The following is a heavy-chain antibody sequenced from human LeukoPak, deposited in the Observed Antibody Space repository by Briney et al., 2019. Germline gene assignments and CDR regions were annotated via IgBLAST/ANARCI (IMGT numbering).Heavy chain of an antibody. J-gene: IGHJ4*02. D-gene: IGHD6-19*01. CDR3: AGGQSGSSGWYGLKPFDQ. CDR1: GFTVRSNY. Sequence: GGSLRLSCAASGFTVRSNYMSWVRQAPGKGLEWVSVIYSGGSTYYADSVKGRFTISRDNSKNTLYLQMNSLRADDTAVYYCAGGQSGSSGWYGLKPFDQWGQGTLVSVS. V-gene: IGHV3-53*01. CDR2: IYSGGST.